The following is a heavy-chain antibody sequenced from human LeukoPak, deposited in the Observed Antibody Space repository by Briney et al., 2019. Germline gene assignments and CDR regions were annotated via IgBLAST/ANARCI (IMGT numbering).Heavy chain of an antibody. CDR1: GFTFSSYW. D-gene: IGHD6-19*01. V-gene: IGHV3-7*01. Sequence: PGGSLRLSCAASGFTFSSYWMSWVRQAPGKGLEWVANIKQDGSEKYYVDSVKGRFTISRDNAKNSPYLQMNSLRAEDTAVYYCARDSLIAVAGRAVPDSTPGAFDIWGQGTMVTVSS. CDR3: ARDSLIAVAGRAVPDSTPGAFDI. J-gene: IGHJ3*02. CDR2: IKQDGSEK.